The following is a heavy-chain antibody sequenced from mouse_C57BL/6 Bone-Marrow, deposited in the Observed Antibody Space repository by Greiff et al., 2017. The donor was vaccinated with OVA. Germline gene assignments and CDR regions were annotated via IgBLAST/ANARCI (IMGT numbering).Heavy chain of an antibody. CDR2: INPNNGGT. D-gene: IGHD2-5*01. V-gene: IGHV1-18*01. J-gene: IGHJ1*03. CDR1: GYTFTDYN. Sequence: VQLKESGPELVKPGASVKIPCKASGYTFTDYNMDWVKQSHGKSLEWIGDINPNNGGTIYNQKFKGKATLTVDKSSSTAYMELRSLTSEDTAVYYCARKAYYSNYDLYFDVWGTGTTVTVSS. CDR3: ARKAYYSNYDLYFDV.